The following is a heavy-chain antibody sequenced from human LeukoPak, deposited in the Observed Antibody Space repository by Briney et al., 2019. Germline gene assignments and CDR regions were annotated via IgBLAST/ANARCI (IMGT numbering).Heavy chain of an antibody. J-gene: IGHJ4*02. CDR1: GGSISSGGYY. V-gene: IGHV4-31*03. CDR2: IYYSGST. Sequence: SKTLSLTCTVSGGSISSGGYYWSWIRQHPGKGLEWIGYIYYSGSTYYNPSLKSRVTISVDTSKSQFSLKLSSVTAADTVVYYCARDNRKGNFDYWGQGTLVTVSS. CDR3: ARDNRKGNFDY.